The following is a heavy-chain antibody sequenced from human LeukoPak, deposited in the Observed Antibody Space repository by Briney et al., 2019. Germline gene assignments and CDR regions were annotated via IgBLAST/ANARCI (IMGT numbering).Heavy chain of an antibody. CDR3: GKGLSPGVGDS. Sequence: GRALRLSCTDPGFTSPDYATHSVRQTLEKSLEWVAGIYWRSVKRDYADSVKGRFTMSRDNAKNVLYLEMNRLRVEDTALYCCGKGLSPGVGDSWAQGTVDIVSS. CDR1: GFTSPDYA. V-gene: IGHV3-9*02. CDR2: IYWRSVKR. J-gene: IGHJ5*02. D-gene: IGHD2-21*01.